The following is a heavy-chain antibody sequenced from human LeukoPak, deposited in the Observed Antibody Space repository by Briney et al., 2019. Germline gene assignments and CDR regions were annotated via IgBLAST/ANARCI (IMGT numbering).Heavy chain of an antibody. J-gene: IGHJ4*01. V-gene: IGHV3-33*01. CDR2: IWSDGSNR. D-gene: IGHD4-11*01. CDR1: GFIYSHYG. Sequence: GGSLRLSCAASGFIYSHYGMHWVRQAPGKGLEWVAVIWSDGSNRFYAVSVKGRFTISRDNSQNTLFLQMNSLRAEDTAMYYCARDAQRGFDYSNSLEYWGHGTLVTVSS. CDR3: ARDAQRGFDYSNSLEY.